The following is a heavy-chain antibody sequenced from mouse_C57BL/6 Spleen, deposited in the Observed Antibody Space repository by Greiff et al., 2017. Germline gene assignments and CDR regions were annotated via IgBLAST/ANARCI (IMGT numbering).Heavy chain of an antibody. CDR3: ARFYGRGYFDV. J-gene: IGHJ1*03. CDR1: GFTFSDYG. D-gene: IGHD1-1*01. V-gene: IGHV5-17*01. Sequence: EVQLVESGGGLVKPGGSLKLSCAASGFTFSDYGMHWVRQAPEKGLEWVAYISSGSSTIYYADTVKGRFTISRDNAKNTLFLQMTSLRSEDTAMYYCARFYGRGYFDVWGTGTTVTVSS. CDR2: ISSGSSTI.